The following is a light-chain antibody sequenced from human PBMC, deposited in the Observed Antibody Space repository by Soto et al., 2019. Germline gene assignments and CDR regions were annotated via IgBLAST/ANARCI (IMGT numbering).Light chain of an antibody. J-gene: IGKJ4*01. Sequence: DIQMTQSPFSLPASVGDRVNITCRASQSISNYLNWYQHKPGRAPSLLIHGASSLQGGVPPRFSGSSYGTDFTLTISSLHPEDFTTYYCQQTYSAPLTFGGGTRVEF. CDR1: QSISNY. V-gene: IGKV1-39*01. CDR2: GAS. CDR3: QQTYSAPLT.